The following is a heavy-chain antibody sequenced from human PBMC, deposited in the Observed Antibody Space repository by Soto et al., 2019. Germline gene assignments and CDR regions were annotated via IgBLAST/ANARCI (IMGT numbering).Heavy chain of an antibody. CDR1: GYTFTSYG. D-gene: IGHD3-22*01. Sequence: GASVKVSCKASGYTFTSYGISWVRQAPGQGLEWMGWISAYNGNTSYAQKLQGRVTMTTDTSTSTAYMELRSLRSDDTAVYYRARDGVYVDSSGRKDYWGQGTLVTVSS. CDR2: ISAYNGNT. V-gene: IGHV1-18*04. CDR3: ARDGVYVDSSGRKDY. J-gene: IGHJ4*02.